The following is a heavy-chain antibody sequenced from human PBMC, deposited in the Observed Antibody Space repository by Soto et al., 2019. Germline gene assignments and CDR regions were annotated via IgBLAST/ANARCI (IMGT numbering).Heavy chain of an antibody. CDR2: ISGSGGST. Sequence: GGSLRLSCAASGFTFSSYAMSWVRQAPGKGLEWVSAISGSGGSTYYADSVKGRFTISRDNSKNTLYLQMNSLRAGDTAMYYCARAGVATIYPGNNWFDPWGQGTLVTVSS. V-gene: IGHV3-23*01. J-gene: IGHJ5*02. CDR3: ARAGVATIYPGNNWFDP. D-gene: IGHD5-12*01. CDR1: GFTFSSYA.